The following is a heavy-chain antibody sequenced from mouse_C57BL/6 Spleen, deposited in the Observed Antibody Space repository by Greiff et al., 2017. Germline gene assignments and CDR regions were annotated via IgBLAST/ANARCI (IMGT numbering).Heavy chain of an antibody. CDR2: ISYDGSN. J-gene: IGHJ1*03. CDR3: ARGTVDWYFDV. CDR1: GYSITRGYY. Sequence: EVKLEESGPGLVQPSQSLPLTCSVTGYSITRGYYWNWIRQFPGNKLEWMGSISYDGSNNYNPSLKNRISITRDTSKNQFFLTLNSVTTEDTATYYCARGTVDWYFDVWGTGTTVTVFS. V-gene: IGHV3-6*01.